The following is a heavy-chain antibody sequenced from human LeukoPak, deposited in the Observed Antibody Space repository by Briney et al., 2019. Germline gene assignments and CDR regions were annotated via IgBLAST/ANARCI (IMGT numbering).Heavy chain of an antibody. CDR3: AKPPINRSIAAAGTNDY. V-gene: IGHV3-30*02. CDR1: GFTFSSYG. J-gene: IGHJ4*02. CDR2: IRYDGSNK. D-gene: IGHD6-13*01. Sequence: GGSLRLSCAASGFTFSSYGMHWVRQAPGKGLEWVAFIRYDGSNKYYADSVKGRFTISRDNSKNTLCLQMNSLRAEDTAVYYCAKPPINRSIAAAGTNDYWGQGTLVTVSS.